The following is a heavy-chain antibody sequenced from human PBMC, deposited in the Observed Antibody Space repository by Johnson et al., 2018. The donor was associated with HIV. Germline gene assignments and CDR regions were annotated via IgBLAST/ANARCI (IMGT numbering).Heavy chain of an antibody. CDR3: AKGQVGATSAFDI. CDR2: IRYDGSNK. J-gene: IGHJ3*02. V-gene: IGHV3-30*02. D-gene: IGHD1-26*01. CDR1: GFTFSSYA. Sequence: QVQLVESGGGVVQPGRSLRLSCAASGFTFSSYAIHWVRQAPGKGLEWVAFIRYDGSNKYYADSVKGRFTISRDNSKNTLYLQMNSLRAEDTAVYYCAKGQVGATSAFDIWGQGTMVTVSS.